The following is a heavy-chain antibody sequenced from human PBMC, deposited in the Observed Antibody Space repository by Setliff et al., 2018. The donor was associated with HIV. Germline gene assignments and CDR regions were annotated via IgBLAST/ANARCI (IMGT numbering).Heavy chain of an antibody. D-gene: IGHD5-12*01. CDR1: GYTFTSYD. CDR3: ARDGNSGYHFDY. J-gene: IGHJ4*02. CDR2: MNPERGNT. V-gene: IGHV1-8*01. Sequence: ASVKVSCKASGYTFTSYDINWVRQATGQGLEWMGWMNPERGNTGYAQKFQGGVTMTRNTTISTAYMELGSPRSEDTAVYYCARDGNSGYHFDYWGQGTLVTVSS.